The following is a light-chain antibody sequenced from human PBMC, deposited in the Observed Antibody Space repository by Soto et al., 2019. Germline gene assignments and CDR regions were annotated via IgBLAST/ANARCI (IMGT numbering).Light chain of an antibody. CDR3: QLYYIYLIT. Sequence: VVVTPSVATLSVSPRERPPLSCRASQSVSSHLAWYQQKPGQAPRLLIYGASTRATDVPARFSGSGSGTEFTLTICSLQPDDFARYYCQLYYIYLITLCHGRRPEVK. CDR1: QSVSSH. V-gene: IGKV3-15*01. J-gene: IGKJ5*01. CDR2: GAS.